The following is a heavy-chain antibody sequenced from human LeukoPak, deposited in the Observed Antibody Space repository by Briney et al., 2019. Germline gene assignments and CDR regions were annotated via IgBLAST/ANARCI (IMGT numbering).Heavy chain of an antibody. CDR1: GFIFSTYW. J-gene: IGHJ6*02. CDR2: TKEDGSES. V-gene: IGHV3-7*01. CDR3: AKAGLLWFGESWTDV. D-gene: IGHD3-10*01. Sequence: GGSLRLSCAASGFIFSTYWMSWVRQAPGKGLEWVANTKEDGSESHYVDSVKGRFTISGDNAKNSLYLQMNSLRAEDTAVYFCAKAGLLWFGESWTDVWGQGTTVTVSS.